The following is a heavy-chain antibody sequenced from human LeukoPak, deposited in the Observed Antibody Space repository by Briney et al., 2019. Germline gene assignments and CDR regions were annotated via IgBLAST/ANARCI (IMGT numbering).Heavy chain of an antibody. CDR3: ARGRLLWFGESTYYMDV. CDR2: INWNGGST. J-gene: IGHJ6*03. V-gene: IGHV3-20*04. D-gene: IGHD3-10*01. Sequence: GGSLRLSXAASGFTFDDYGMSWVRQAPGKGLEWDSGINWNGGSTGYADSVKGRFTISRDNAKNTLYLQMNSLRAEDTAVYYCARGRLLWFGESTYYMDVWGKGTTVTVSS. CDR1: GFTFDDYG.